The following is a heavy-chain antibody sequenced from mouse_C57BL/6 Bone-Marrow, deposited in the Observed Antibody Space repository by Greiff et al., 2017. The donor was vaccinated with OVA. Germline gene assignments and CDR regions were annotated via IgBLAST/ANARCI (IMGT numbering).Heavy chain of an antibody. CDR3: TDYSSPWFAY. Sequence: EVQRVESGGGLVQPGGSMKLSCVASGFTFSNYWMNWVRQSPEKGLEWVAQIRLKSDNYATHYAESVKGRFTISRDDSKSSVYLQMNNLRAEDTGIYYCTDYSSPWFAYWGQGTLVTVSA. CDR2: IRLKSDNYAT. J-gene: IGHJ3*01. V-gene: IGHV6-3*01. D-gene: IGHD2-5*01. CDR1: GFTFSNYW.